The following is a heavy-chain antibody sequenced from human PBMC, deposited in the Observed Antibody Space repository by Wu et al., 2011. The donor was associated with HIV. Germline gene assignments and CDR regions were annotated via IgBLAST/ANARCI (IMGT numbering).Heavy chain of an antibody. Sequence: QVQLVQSGAEVKKPGASVKVSCKASGFTFTTYYMHWVRQAPGQGLKWMGVINSSGGSTTYAQTFQGRITMTEDSSTDTAYMELSSLRSEDTARYFCATPTAWEVVDSNAFDLWGQGTMVTVSS. CDR2: INSSGGST. CDR1: GFTFTTYY. J-gene: IGHJ3*01. V-gene: IGHV1-46*01. CDR3: ATPTAWEVVDSNAFDL. D-gene: IGHD1-26*01.